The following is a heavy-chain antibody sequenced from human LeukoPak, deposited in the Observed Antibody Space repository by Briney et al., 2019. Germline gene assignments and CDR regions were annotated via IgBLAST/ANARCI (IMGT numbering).Heavy chain of an antibody. Sequence: GGSLRLSCAASGFTFSSYAMHWVRQAPGKGLEWVAVISYDGSNKYYADSVKGRFTISRDNSKNTLYLQMNSLRAEDTAVYYCAKDPRQWLVRMGMDVWGQGTTVTVSS. CDR2: ISYDGSNK. D-gene: IGHD6-19*01. J-gene: IGHJ6*02. CDR3: AKDPRQWLVRMGMDV. V-gene: IGHV3-30-3*01. CDR1: GFTFSSYA.